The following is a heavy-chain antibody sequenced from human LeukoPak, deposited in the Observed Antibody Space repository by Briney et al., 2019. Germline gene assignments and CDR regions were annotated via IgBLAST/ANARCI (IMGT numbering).Heavy chain of an antibody. V-gene: IGHV3-7*01. CDR2: IKQDGSEK. Sequence: PGGSLRLSCAASGFSFSSYWMSWVRQAPGKGLEWVANIKQDGSEKYYVDSAKGRFTISRDNAKNSLYLQMNSLRAEDTAVYYCATSVTMIVVGPGGEAFDIWGQGTMVTVSS. CDR1: GFSFSSYW. D-gene: IGHD3-22*01. J-gene: IGHJ3*02. CDR3: ATSVTMIVVGPGGEAFDI.